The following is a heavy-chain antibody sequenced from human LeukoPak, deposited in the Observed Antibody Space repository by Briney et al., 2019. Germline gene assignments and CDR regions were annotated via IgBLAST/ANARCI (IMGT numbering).Heavy chain of an antibody. CDR3: ARQIDPWAPFDP. V-gene: IGHV4-4*07. CDR2: FYTSGST. Sequence: PSETLSLTCTVSGGSISSYYWSWIRQPAGKGLEWIGRFYTSGSTKYNPSLKSRVTMSEDTSKNQFSLKLSSVTAADTAVYYCARQIDPWAPFDPWGQGTLVTVSS. D-gene: IGHD3-9*01. CDR1: GGSISSYY. J-gene: IGHJ5*02.